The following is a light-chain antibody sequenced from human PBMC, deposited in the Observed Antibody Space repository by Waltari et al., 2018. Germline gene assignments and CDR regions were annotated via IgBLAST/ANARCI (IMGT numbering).Light chain of an antibody. V-gene: IGKV3-11*01. CDR3: QQRRNWTPDT. Sequence: DIVLTQSPATLSLSPGDTATLSCRPSQRVGNYLAWYQQRPGQPPRLPISDASNRSTGVPARCRGGVSGTDFTLAFSSREAEEFAVYDCQQRRNWTPDTFGPGARLEIK. CDR1: QRVGNY. CDR2: DAS. J-gene: IGKJ2*01.